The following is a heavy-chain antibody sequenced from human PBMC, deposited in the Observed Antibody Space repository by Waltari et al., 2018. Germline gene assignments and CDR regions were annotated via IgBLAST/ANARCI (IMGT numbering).Heavy chain of an antibody. Sequence: QVQLVESGGGVVQPGGYLRLFFAVSGFTFSAYGMHWVRQAPGKGLEWVSYIHHDEISKHYADSVKGRFTISRDNSKNTVYLHMDSLRAEDTALYYCSKDSDAFYIDYWGQGVLVTVSS. CDR1: GFTFSAYG. D-gene: IGHD2-2*01. CDR2: IHHDEISK. V-gene: IGHV3-30*02. J-gene: IGHJ4*02. CDR3: SKDSDAFYIDY.